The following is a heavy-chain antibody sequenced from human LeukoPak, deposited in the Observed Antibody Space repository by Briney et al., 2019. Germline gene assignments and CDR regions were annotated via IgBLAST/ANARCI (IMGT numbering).Heavy chain of an antibody. D-gene: IGHD3-22*01. CDR3: ARDLEYYDSSGYYYDAFDI. J-gene: IGHJ3*02. Sequence: SETLSLTCTVSGGSISSYYWSWIRQPPGKGLEWIAYIYYSGSTNYNPSLKSRVTISVDTSKNQFSLKLSSVTAADTAVYYCARDLEYYDSSGYYYDAFDIWGQGTMVTVSS. V-gene: IGHV4-59*01. CDR2: IYYSGST. CDR1: GGSISSYY.